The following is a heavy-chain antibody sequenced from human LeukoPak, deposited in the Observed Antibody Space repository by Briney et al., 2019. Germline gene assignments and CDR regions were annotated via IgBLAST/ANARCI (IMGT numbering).Heavy chain of an antibody. CDR3: ARGTTAAAGIFDC. J-gene: IGHJ4*02. Sequence: PSETLSLTCSVSGGSISSYYWSWVRQPAGKGLEWIGRIYSSGSTNYNPSLSSRVTMSVDTSINQFSLRLTSVTAADTAVYYCARGTTAAAGIFDCWGQGTLVTVSS. V-gene: IGHV4-4*07. D-gene: IGHD6-13*01. CDR1: GGSISSYY. CDR2: IYSSGST.